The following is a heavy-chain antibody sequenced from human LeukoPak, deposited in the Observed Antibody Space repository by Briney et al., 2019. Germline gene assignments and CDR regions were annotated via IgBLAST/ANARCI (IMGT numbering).Heavy chain of an antibody. V-gene: IGHV1-2*02. D-gene: IGHD3-10*01. J-gene: IGHJ4*02. Sequence: ASVKVSCKASGYTFTAYYMHWVRQAPRQGLEWMGWINPNSGGTNYAQKFQGRVIMTRDTSISTAYMELSRLTSDDTAVYYCARDNNYYGSGSYYSVDYWGQGTLVTVSS. CDR2: INPNSGGT. CDR3: ARDNNYYGSGSYYSVDY. CDR1: GYTFTAYY.